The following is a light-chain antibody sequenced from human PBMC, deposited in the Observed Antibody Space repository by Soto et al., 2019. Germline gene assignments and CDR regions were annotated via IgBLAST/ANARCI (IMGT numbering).Light chain of an antibody. CDR2: GAS. V-gene: IGKV3-15*01. J-gene: IGKJ2*01. Sequence: EIVMTQSPATLSVSPGERATLSCRASQSVSSNLAWYQQKPGQAARLLIYGASTRATGIPARLSGSGSGTEFTLTISSLQSEDFAVYYCQQYNNWYTFGQGTKLEI. CDR3: QQYNNWYT. CDR1: QSVSSN.